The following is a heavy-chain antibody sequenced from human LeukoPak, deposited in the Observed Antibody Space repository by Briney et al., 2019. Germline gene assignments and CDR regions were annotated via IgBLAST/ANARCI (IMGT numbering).Heavy chain of an antibody. CDR3: ARTKPLWFGGTLDV. D-gene: IGHD3-10*01. V-gene: IGHV1-18*04. Sequence: ASVEVSCKTSGYTFTSYGISWVRQAPGQGLEWMAWISAYKGNINYAQKLQGRVTVTTDTSTSTVYMELRSLRYDDTAVYYCARTKPLWFGGTLDVWGNGTTVTVSS. J-gene: IGHJ6*04. CDR2: ISAYKGNI. CDR1: GYTFTSYG.